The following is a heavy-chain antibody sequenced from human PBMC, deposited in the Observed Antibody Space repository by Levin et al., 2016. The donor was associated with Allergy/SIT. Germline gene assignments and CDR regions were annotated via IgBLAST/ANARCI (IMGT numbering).Heavy chain of an antibody. Sequence: VRQAPGKGLVWVSRINSDGNNTRYADSVKGRFTISRDNTKNTLYLQMNSLRAEDTAMYYCAREPYGDYWMDYWGQGILVTVSS. J-gene: IGHJ4*02. CDR3: AREPYGDYWMDY. V-gene: IGHV3-74*01. D-gene: IGHD4-17*01. CDR2: INSDGNNT.